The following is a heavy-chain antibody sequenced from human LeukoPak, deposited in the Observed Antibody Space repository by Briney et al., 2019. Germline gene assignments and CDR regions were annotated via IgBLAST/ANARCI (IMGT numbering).Heavy chain of an antibody. Sequence: GASVKVSCKASGYTFTGYYMHWVRQAPGQGLEWMGWINPNSGGTNYAQKFQGRVTMTRDTSISTAYMELSRLRPDDTAVYYCARDLASSSAPDYWGQGTLVTVSS. CDR2: INPNSGGT. V-gene: IGHV1-2*02. J-gene: IGHJ4*02. CDR1: GYTFTGYY. CDR3: ARDLASSSAPDY. D-gene: IGHD6-6*01.